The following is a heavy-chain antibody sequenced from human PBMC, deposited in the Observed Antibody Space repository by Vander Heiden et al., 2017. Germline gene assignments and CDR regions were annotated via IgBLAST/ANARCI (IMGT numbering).Heavy chain of an antibody. V-gene: IGHV3-9*01. CDR2: ISWNSGSI. CDR3: VKDMGGYHLLYFDD. D-gene: IGHD5-12*01. J-gene: IGHJ4*02. Sequence: EVHLVEYGGGLVQPGRSLRLPFAVTGLLLGDYAMHWVRQAPGKGLEWVSGISWNSGSIAYADSVRGRFTISRDNAKNSLFLQMNSLRAEDTALYYCVKDMGGYHLLYFDDWGQGTLVTVSS. CDR1: GLLLGDYA.